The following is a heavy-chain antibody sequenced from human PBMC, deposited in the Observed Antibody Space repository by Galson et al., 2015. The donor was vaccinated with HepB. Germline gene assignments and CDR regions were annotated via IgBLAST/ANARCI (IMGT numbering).Heavy chain of an antibody. CDR2: ISWDGGST. V-gene: IGHV3-43*01. CDR1: GFTFDDYT. D-gene: IGHD2-15*01. J-gene: IGHJ4*02. Sequence: SLRLSCAASGFTFDDYTMHWVRQAPGKGLEWVSLISWDGGSTYYADSVKGRFTISRDNSKNPLYLQMNSLRTEDTALYYCAKDFQTTRYCSGGSCCSGYFDYWGQGTLVTVSS. CDR3: AKDFQTTRYCSGGSCCSGYFDY.